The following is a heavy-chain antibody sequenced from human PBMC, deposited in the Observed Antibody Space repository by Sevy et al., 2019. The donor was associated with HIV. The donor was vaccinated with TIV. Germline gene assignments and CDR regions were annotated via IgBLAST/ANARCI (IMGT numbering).Heavy chain of an antibody. V-gene: IGHV1-58*01. CDR2: IVVGSVNT. Sequence: ASVKVSCKASGFTCNKSAVQWVRQARGQRLEWIGWIVVGSVNTNYAQKFQERVTITSDMSTSTAYMELSSLRSEDTAVYYCATESRGFCSGGSCSVDNGMDVWGQGTTVTVSS. CDR1: GFTCNKSA. D-gene: IGHD2-15*01. J-gene: IGHJ6*02. CDR3: ATESRGFCSGGSCSVDNGMDV.